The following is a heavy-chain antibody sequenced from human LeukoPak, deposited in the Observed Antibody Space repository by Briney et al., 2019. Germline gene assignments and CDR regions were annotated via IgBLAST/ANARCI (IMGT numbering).Heavy chain of an antibody. Sequence: PGGSLRLSCAASGFTFSSYAMSWVRQAPGKGLEWVSYISSSSSRIYYADSVRGRFTISRDNAKSSLYLQMNSLRAEDTAVYYCARADKGGYYDSSGYDYWGQGTLVTVSS. V-gene: IGHV3-48*01. J-gene: IGHJ4*02. D-gene: IGHD3-22*01. CDR2: ISSSSSRI. CDR3: ARADKGGYYDSSGYDY. CDR1: GFTFSSYA.